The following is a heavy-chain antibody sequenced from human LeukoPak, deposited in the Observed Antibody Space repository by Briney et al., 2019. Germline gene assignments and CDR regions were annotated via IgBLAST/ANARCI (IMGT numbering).Heavy chain of an antibody. V-gene: IGHV1-18*01. D-gene: IGHD2-2*01. J-gene: IGHJ4*02. CDR2: ISAYSGNT. Sequence: ASVKVSCKASGDTFTSYGISWVRQAPGQGLEWMGWISAYSGNTNYAQKLQGTVTMTTDTSTSTAYMDLRSLRSDDTSLYYCATNDILPNDYWGQGTLVTVSS. CDR3: ATNDILPNDY. CDR1: GDTFTSYG.